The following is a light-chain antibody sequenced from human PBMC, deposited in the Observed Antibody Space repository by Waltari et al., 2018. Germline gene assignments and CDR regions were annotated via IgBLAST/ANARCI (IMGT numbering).Light chain of an antibody. CDR1: QDITNF. CDR3: QQHDNFPLT. CDR2: DAS. J-gene: IGKJ4*01. V-gene: IGKV1-33*01. Sequence: DIQMTQSPSSLSASGGDRVTTTCQASQDITNFLNWYQQKPGEAPKLMIYDASNLEAGVPSRFSGSGSGTDFTFTISSLQPEDIATYYCQQHDNFPLTFGGGTKVEIK.